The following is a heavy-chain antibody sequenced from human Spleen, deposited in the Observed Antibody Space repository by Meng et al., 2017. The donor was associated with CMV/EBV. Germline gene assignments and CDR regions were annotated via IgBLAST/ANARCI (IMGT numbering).Heavy chain of an antibody. D-gene: IGHD2-21*01. CDR2: ISHSGST. V-gene: IGHV4-39*07. CDR1: GGSVSSGSYY. J-gene: IGHJ6*02. Sequence: SETLSLTCTVSGGSVSSGSYYWSWIRQPPGKGLEWIGEISHSGSTNYNPSLKSRVTISVDTSKNQLSLRLSSVTAADTAVYYCATNLFTYGMDVWGQGTTVTVSS. CDR3: ATNLFTYGMDV.